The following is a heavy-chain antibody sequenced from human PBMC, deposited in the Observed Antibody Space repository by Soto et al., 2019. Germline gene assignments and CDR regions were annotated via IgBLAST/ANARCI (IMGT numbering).Heavy chain of an antibody. D-gene: IGHD6-19*01. Sequence: SETLSLTCTVSGGSISSYYWSWIRQPPGKGLEWIGYIYYSGSTYYNPSLKSRVTISVDTSKNQFSLKLSSVTAADTAVYYCARVIPVAGYYYYGMDVWGQGTTVTVSS. V-gene: IGHV4-59*12. CDR3: ARVIPVAGYYYYGMDV. J-gene: IGHJ6*02. CDR1: GGSISSYY. CDR2: IYYSGST.